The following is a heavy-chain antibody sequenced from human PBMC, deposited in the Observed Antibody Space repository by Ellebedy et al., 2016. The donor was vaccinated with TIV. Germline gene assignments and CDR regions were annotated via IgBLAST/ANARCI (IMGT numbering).Heavy chain of an antibody. CDR1: GGSISTNSYY. V-gene: IGHV4-39*01. CDR3: ARQGGLKRFAEQKGGYYYGLDV. J-gene: IGHJ6*02. CDR2: IYYGGNT. D-gene: IGHD1/OR15-1a*01. Sequence: MPSETLSLTCTVSGGSISTNSYYWGWIRQPPGKGLEWIGSIYYGGNTYYNPSLKSRVTISVDTYKNQFSLRPTSVTAADTAMYYCARQGGLKRFAEQKGGYYYGLDVWGQGTTVTVSS.